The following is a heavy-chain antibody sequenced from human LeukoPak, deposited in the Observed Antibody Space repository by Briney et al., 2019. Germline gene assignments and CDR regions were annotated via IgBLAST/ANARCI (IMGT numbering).Heavy chain of an antibody. CDR3: ATGPMVRGDDSFDP. D-gene: IGHD3-10*01. J-gene: IGHJ5*02. V-gene: IGHV1-8*01. CDR1: GYTFTSYN. CDR2: MNPNSGNT. Sequence: ASVKVSCKASGYTFTSYNINWVRQATGQGLEWMGWMNPNSGNTGYAQKFQGRVTMTRNTSISTAYMELSSLRSEDTAVYYCATGPMVRGDDSFDPWGQGTLVTVSS.